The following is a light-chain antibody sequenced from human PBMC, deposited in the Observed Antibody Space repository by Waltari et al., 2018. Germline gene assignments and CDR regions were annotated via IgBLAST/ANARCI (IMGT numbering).Light chain of an antibody. CDR1: DSDVGAYDF. Sequence: QSALTQPASVSGSPGQSITISCSGTDSDVGAYDFVSWYQQHPGKAPHLILYEVSNRPAVISNRFSASKAVNTASLTISGLQAEDEADYYCRSYTTSSAPGVFGTGTRVTVL. CDR2: EVS. J-gene: IGLJ1*01. CDR3: RSYTTSSAPGV. V-gene: IGLV2-14*01.